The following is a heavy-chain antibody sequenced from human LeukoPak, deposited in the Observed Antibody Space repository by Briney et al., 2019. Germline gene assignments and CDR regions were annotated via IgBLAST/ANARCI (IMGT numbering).Heavy chain of an antibody. Sequence: GASVKVSCKPSGYNFTGFDIDWMRQAPGQGLEWMAWLNPDTGKTGFAPNFQGRLTITRDSSIRTVYMELTNLRSDDTAVYYCARGSGTYGATFDYWGQGTLVTVSS. CDR2: LNPDTGKT. J-gene: IGHJ4*02. D-gene: IGHD4/OR15-4a*01. CDR1: GYNFTGFD. V-gene: IGHV1-8*02. CDR3: ARGSGTYGATFDY.